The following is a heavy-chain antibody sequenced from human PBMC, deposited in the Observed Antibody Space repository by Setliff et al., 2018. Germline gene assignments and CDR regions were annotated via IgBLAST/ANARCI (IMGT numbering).Heavy chain of an antibody. CDR2: INQSGST. V-gene: IGHV4-34*01. Sequence: SETLSLTCAAYGGSFSAYYWRWIRQAPGKGLEWIGEINQSGSTNYNPSLKSRVTMSVDASKKQFSLKLTSVTAADTAVYYCAIFIVGLDAFDTWGQGTMVTVSS. D-gene: IGHD1-26*01. CDR3: AIFIVGLDAFDT. J-gene: IGHJ3*02. CDR1: GGSFSAYY.